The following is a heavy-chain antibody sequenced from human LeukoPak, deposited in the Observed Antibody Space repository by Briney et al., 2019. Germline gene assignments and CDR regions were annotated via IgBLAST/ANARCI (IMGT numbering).Heavy chain of an antibody. V-gene: IGHV3-30*04. D-gene: IGHD2-15*01. CDR2: ISYDGSNK. CDR1: GFTFSSYA. CDR3: ARDLLGVVAASRWFDP. Sequence: GGSLRLSCAASGFTFSSYAMHWVRQAPGKGLEWMAVISYDGSNKYYADSVKGRFTISRDDSKNTLYLQMNSLRAEDTAVYYCARDLLGVVAASRWFDPWGQGTLVTASS. J-gene: IGHJ5*02.